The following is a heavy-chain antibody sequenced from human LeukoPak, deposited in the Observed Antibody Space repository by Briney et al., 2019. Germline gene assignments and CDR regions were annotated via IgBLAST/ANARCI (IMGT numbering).Heavy chain of an antibody. Sequence: GGSLRLSCAASGFTFSSYSMNWVRQAPGKGLEWVSSISSSSSYIYYADSVKGRFTISRDNAKNSLYLQMNSLRAEDTAVYYCARGRIGGYCSSTSCYTGYYFDCWGQGTLVTVSS. J-gene: IGHJ4*02. D-gene: IGHD2-2*02. CDR3: ARGRIGGYCSSTSCYTGYYFDC. V-gene: IGHV3-21*01. CDR1: GFTFSSYS. CDR2: ISSSSSYI.